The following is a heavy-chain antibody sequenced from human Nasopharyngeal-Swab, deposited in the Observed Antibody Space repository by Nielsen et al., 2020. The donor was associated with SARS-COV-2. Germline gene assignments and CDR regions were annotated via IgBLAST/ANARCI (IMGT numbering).Heavy chain of an antibody. D-gene: IGHD5-18*01. V-gene: IGHV3-11*04. CDR3: ARGTALNF. Sequence: GGSRRLSCAASGFTFSDYYMSWIRQAPGKGLEYVSYISGGGGTINYADSVKGRFTISRDNAENSLYLHMNSLRAEDTALYYCARGTALNFWGQGTLVTVSS. CDR1: GFTFSDYY. J-gene: IGHJ4*02. CDR2: ISGGGGTI.